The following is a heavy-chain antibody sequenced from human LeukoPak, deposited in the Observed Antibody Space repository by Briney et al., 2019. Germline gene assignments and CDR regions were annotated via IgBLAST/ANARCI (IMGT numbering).Heavy chain of an antibody. CDR3: ARVTQLWLPFDY. J-gene: IGHJ4*02. Sequence: PGGSLRLXCAASGFTVSSNYMSWVRQAPGKGLEWVSVIYSGGSTYYADSVKGRFTISRDNSKNTLYLQMNSLRAEDTAVYYCARVTQLWLPFDYWGQGTLVTVSS. D-gene: IGHD5-18*01. CDR1: GFTVSSNY. V-gene: IGHV3-53*01. CDR2: IYSGGST.